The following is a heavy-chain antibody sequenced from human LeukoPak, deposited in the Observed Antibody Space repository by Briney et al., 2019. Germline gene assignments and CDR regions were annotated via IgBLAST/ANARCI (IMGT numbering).Heavy chain of an antibody. Sequence: ASVKVSCTVSGYTLTELSMHWVRQAPGKGLEWMGGFDPEDGETIYAQKFQGRVTMTRDTSTSTVYMELSSLRSEDTAVYYCARDPIAVADQWGYFDYWGQGTLVTVSS. D-gene: IGHD6-19*01. CDR2: FDPEDGET. J-gene: IGHJ4*02. CDR3: ARDPIAVADQWGYFDY. V-gene: IGHV1-24*01. CDR1: GYTLTELS.